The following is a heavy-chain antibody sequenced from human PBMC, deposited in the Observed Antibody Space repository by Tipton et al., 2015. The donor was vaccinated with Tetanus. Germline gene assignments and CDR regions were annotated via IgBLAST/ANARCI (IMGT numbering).Heavy chain of an antibody. CDR3: GRDRARGPRGWNYFDC. CDR1: GGSISSGGYY. CDR2: IYSSGST. J-gene: IGHJ4*02. Sequence: TLSLTCTVSGGSISSGGYYWSWIRQRPGKGLEWIGNIYSSGSTYSNTSLKGRVTISVDTPKNQFSLRLNSVTAADAAVYYWGRDRARGPRGWNYFDCWGLGALGTVSS. D-gene: IGHD1-26*01. V-gene: IGHV4-31*03.